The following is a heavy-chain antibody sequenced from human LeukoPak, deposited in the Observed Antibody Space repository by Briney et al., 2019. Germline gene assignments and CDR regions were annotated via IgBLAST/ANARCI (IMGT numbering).Heavy chain of an antibody. V-gene: IGHV4-34*01. CDR1: GGSFSGYY. D-gene: IGHD3-10*01. CDR3: ARGRVTMVRGVGLGY. CDR2: INHSGST. Sequence: SETLSLTCPVYGGSFSGYYWSWIRQPPGKGLEWIGGINHSGSTNYNPSLKSRVTISVDSSKNQFSLKLSSLTAADTAVYYCARGRVTMVRGVGLGYWGQGTLVTVSS. J-gene: IGHJ4*02.